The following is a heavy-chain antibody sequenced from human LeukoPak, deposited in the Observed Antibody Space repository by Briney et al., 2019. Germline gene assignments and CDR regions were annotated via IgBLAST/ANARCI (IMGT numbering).Heavy chain of an antibody. V-gene: IGHV1-8*01. D-gene: IGHD5-12*01. CDR2: MNPNSGNT. Sequence: ASVKVSCKASGYTFTSYDINWVRQATGQGLEWMGWMNPNSGNTGYAQKFQGRVTMTRNTSISTAYMELSSLRSEDTAVYYCATSSGYDYLGGYWGQGTLVTVSS. CDR1: GYTFTSYD. J-gene: IGHJ4*02. CDR3: ATSSGYDYLGGY.